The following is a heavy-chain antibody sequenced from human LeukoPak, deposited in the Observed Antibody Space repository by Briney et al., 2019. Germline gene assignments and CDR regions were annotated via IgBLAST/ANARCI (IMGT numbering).Heavy chain of an antibody. CDR2: INPNSGGT. V-gene: IGHV1-2*02. J-gene: IGHJ3*02. D-gene: IGHD3-10*01. CDR3: YNYYGSGSHDAFDI. CDR1: GYTFTGYY. Sequence: ASVKVSCKASGYTFTGYYMHWVRQAPGQGLEWMGWINPNSGGTNYAQKFQGRVTMTRDTSISTAYMELSRLRSDDTAVYYCYNYYGSGSHDAFDIWAKGQWSPSLQ.